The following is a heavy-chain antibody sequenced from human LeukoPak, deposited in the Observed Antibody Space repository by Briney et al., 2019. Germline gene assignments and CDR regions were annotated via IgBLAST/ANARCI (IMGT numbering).Heavy chain of an antibody. D-gene: IGHD3-9*01. V-gene: IGHV3-21*01. CDR1: GFTFSSYS. CDR3: AREMGYYDILTGYYGFDY. Sequence: GGSLRLSCAASGFTFSSYSMNWVRQAPGKGLEWVSSISSGSSYVYYADSVKGRFTISRDNAKNSLYLQMNSLRAEDTAVYYCAREMGYYDILTGYYGFDYWGQGTLVTVSS. CDR2: ISSGSSYV. J-gene: IGHJ4*02.